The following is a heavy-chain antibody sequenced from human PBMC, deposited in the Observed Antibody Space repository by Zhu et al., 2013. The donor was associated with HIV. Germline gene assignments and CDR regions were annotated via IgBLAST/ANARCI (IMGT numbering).Heavy chain of an antibody. Sequence: QVQLVQSGAEVKMPGASVKVSCKASGYTFANYGVSWVRQGPGQGLEWMGWISVYSGKTNYTPKLQDRVTMTTDTSTSTAYMELRGLTPDDTAVYYCARTRMFTNYWSDHWGQGTLVTVSS. V-gene: IGHV1-18*04. CDR2: ISVYSGKT. J-gene: IGHJ5*02. CDR1: GYTFANYG. CDR3: ARTRMFTNYWSDH. D-gene: IGHD2-8*01.